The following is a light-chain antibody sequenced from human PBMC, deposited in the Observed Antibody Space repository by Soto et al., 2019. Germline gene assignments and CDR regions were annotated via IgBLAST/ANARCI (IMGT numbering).Light chain of an antibody. CDR2: GAS. CDR3: QQYNNWPST. J-gene: IGKJ1*01. Sequence: EIVMTQSPATLSVSPGERATLSCRASQSISSNLAWYQQKPGQAPRFLIYGASTRATGIPASFSGSGSGTEFTLTINSLQSEDFAVYDCQQYNNWPSTFGQGTKVEIK. CDR1: QSISSN. V-gene: IGKV3-15*01.